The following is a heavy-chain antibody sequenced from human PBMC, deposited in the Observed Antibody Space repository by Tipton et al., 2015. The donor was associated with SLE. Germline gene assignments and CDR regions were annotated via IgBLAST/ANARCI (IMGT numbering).Heavy chain of an antibody. CDR1: GYSISSGYH. Sequence: TLSLTCTVSGYSISSGYHWGWIRQPPGKGLEWIGSIYHSGSTYYNPSLKSRVTISVDTSKNQFSLKLSSVTAADTAVYYCARGVLRPFDYWGQGTLVTVSS. D-gene: IGHD1-1*01. CDR3: ARGVLRPFDY. V-gene: IGHV4-38-2*02. CDR2: IYHSGST. J-gene: IGHJ4*02.